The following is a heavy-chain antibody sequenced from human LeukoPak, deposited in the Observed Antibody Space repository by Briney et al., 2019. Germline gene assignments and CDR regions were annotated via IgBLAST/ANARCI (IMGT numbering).Heavy chain of an antibody. J-gene: IGHJ4*02. Sequence: SETLSLTCTVSGGSISSYYWSWIRQPPGKGLEWIGYIYYSGSTNYNPSLKSRVTISVDTSKSQFSLKLSSVTAADTAVYYCARGISTAAGHYSDYWGQGTLVTVSS. D-gene: IGHD2-2*01. CDR3: ARGISTAAGHYSDY. CDR1: GGSISSYY. CDR2: IYYSGST. V-gene: IGHV4-59*01.